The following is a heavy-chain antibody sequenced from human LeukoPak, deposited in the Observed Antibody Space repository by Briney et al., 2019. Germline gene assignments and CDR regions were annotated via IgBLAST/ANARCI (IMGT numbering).Heavy chain of an antibody. J-gene: IGHJ4*02. CDR3: ARGNTDGYSSGWLGVDY. D-gene: IGHD6-19*01. V-gene: IGHV4-4*07. CDR2: IFTTGGA. CDR1: GGSIGTYY. Sequence: SETLSLTCTVSGGSIGTYYWSWIRQPAGEGLEWIGRIFTTGGANYNPSLKSRVTISVDTSKNQFSLKLSSVTAADTAVYYCARGNTDGYSSGWLGVDYWGQGTLVTVSS.